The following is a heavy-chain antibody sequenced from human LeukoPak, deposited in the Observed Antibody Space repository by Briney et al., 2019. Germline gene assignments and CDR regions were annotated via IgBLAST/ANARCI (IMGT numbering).Heavy chain of an antibody. V-gene: IGHV1-18*01. CDR3: ARSAGALVLDFGVVINSYFDY. CDR2: ISAYNSNT. D-gene: IGHD3-3*01. J-gene: IGHJ4*02. Sequence: ASVKVSCKASGYTFTSYGISWVRQAPGQGLEWMGWISAYNSNTNYAQKLQGRVTMTTDTSTSTAYMELRSLRSDDTAVYYCARSAGALVLDFGVVINSYFDYWGQGTLVTVSS. CDR1: GYTFTSYG.